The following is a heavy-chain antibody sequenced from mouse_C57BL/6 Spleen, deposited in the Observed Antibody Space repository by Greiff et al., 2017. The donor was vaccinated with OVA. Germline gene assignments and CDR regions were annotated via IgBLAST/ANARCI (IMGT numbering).Heavy chain of an antibody. J-gene: IGHJ1*03. V-gene: IGHV7-3*01. D-gene: IGHD2-2*01. Sequence: EVKLVESGGGLVQPGGSLSLSCAASGFTFTDYYMSWVRQPPGKALEWLGFIRNKANGYTTEYSASVKGRFTISRDNSQSILYLQMNALRAEDSATYYCARYGYEEASYFDVWGTGTTVTVSS. CDR1: GFTFTDYY. CDR2: IRNKANGYTT. CDR3: ARYGYEEASYFDV.